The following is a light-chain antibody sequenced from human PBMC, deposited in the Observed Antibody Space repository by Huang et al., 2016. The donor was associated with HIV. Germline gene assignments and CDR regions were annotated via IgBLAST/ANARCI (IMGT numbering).Light chain of an antibody. CDR3: QQSSHPRT. J-gene: IGKJ2*01. Sequence: DIQMTQSPSSLSASVGDRVTITCRASQSISSYLYWYQQKPGKAPKLLIYAASSLQSGVPSRFSGSGSGTDFTLTISSLQPEDFATYYCQQSSHPRTFGQGTKLEIK. CDR1: QSISSY. V-gene: IGKV1-39*01. CDR2: AAS.